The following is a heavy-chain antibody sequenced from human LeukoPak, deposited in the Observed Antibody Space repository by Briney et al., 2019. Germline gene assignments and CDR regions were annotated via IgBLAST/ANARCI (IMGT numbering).Heavy chain of an antibody. CDR1: GFTFSSYG. V-gene: IGHV3-30*18. CDR3: AKEGADRTFYYYYGMDV. Sequence: GGSLRLSCAASGFTFSSYGMHWVRQAPGKGLEWVAVISYDGSNKYYVDSVKGRFTISRDNSKNTLYLQMNSLRAEDTAVYYCAKEGADRTFYYYYGMDVWGQGTTVTVSS. D-gene: IGHD3-16*01. J-gene: IGHJ6*02. CDR2: ISYDGSNK.